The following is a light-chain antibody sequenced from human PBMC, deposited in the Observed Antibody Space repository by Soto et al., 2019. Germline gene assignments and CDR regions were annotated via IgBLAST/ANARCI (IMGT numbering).Light chain of an antibody. J-gene: IGKJ5*01. CDR2: GAS. CDR1: RSVTNNY. V-gene: IGKV3-20*01. CDR3: RPHVNAPPS. Sequence: TTGSEYCCPGEERRSRCWLSRSVTNNYLAWHQQKPGQTPRLLIYGASSRATGIPDRFSGSGSRTEFTLSISRLEPEPLAVYYGRPHVNAPPSSGQGTRLEIK.